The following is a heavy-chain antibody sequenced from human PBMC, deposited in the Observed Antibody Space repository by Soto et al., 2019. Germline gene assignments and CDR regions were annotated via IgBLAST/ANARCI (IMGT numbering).Heavy chain of an antibody. CDR2: VTPLLGTA. CDR3: ARYRHCSGNSCLYYLVIDV. CDR1: AGTFSSYA. Sequence: QVQLVQSGAEVKKPGSSVKVSCEASAGTFSSYAISWVRQAPGQGLEWMGGVTPLLGTANYAQKFQGIVTITADESPSSVYMDLSSLRSEGTAMYYCARYRHCSGNSCLYYLVIDVWGQGTTVPVSS. V-gene: IGHV1-69*11. D-gene: IGHD2-15*01. J-gene: IGHJ6*02.